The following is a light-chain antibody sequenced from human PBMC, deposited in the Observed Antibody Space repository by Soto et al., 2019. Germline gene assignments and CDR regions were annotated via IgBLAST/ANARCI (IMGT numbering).Light chain of an antibody. CDR3: LLFYRGDYA. Sequence: QAVVTQEPSLTVSPGGTVTLTCASSTGAVSDDYYPNWFQQKPGQAPKTLIYRTTNKYSWTPARFSASLIGGKAALTLSAVQPEDQAEYYCLLFYRGDYAFGGGTKLTVL. V-gene: IGLV7-43*01. J-gene: IGLJ1*01. CDR2: RTT. CDR1: TGAVSDDYY.